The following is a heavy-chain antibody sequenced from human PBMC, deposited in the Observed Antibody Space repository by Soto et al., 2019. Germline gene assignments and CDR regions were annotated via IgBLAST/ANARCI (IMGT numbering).Heavy chain of an antibody. J-gene: IGHJ4*02. CDR2: INHSAST. Sequence: SETLSLTCAVYGGSFSGYYWSWIRRPPGKGLEWIGEINHSASTNYNPSLKSRVTISVDTSKNQFSLKLSSVTAADTAVYYCARRMITFGGVIALYFDYWGQGTLVTVSS. CDR3: ARRMITFGGVIALYFDY. D-gene: IGHD3-16*02. V-gene: IGHV4-34*01. CDR1: GGSFSGYY.